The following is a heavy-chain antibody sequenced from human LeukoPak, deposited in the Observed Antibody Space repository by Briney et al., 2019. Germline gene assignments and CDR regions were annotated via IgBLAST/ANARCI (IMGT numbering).Heavy chain of an antibody. CDR1: GGSISSSSYH. CDR2: IYYSGNS. J-gene: IGHJ4*02. D-gene: IGHD6-13*01. V-gene: IGHV4-39*01. Sequence: SETLSLTCTVSGGSISSSSYHWGWIRQPPGKGLGWIGSIYYSGNSYYNSSLKSRVTISVDTSKNQFSLKLISVTAADTAVYYCARLGIAEAGAGYYWGQGTLVTVSS. CDR3: ARLGIAEAGAGYY.